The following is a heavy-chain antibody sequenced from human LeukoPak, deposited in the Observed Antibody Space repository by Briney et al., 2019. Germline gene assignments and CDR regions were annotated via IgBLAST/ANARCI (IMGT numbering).Heavy chain of an antibody. V-gene: IGHV1-46*01. J-gene: IGHJ4*02. CDR3: ARGRGYSYGFSVPDEYYFDY. Sequence: GASVKVSCKASGYTFTSYYMHWVRQTPGQVLEWMGIINPSGGSTSYAQKFQGRVTMTRDMSTSTVYMELSSLRSEDTAVYYCARGRGYSYGFSVPDEYYFDYWGQGTLVTVSS. CDR1: GYTFTSYY. D-gene: IGHD5-18*01. CDR2: INPSGGST.